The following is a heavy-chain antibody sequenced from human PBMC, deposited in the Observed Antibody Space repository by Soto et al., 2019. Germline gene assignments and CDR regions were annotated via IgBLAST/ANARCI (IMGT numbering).Heavy chain of an antibody. V-gene: IGHV4-34*01. CDR1: GGSFSGYY. Sequence: QVQLQQWGAGLLKPSETLSLTCAVYGGSFSGYYWSWIRQPPGRGLEWIGEINHSGSSNYNPSLKSLVTISVDTSKNQFSLKLSSVTAADTAVYYCARVREITSTFYYYYAMDVWGQGTTVTVSS. CDR2: INHSGSS. D-gene: IGHD1-26*01. J-gene: IGHJ6*02. CDR3: ARVREITSTFYYYYAMDV.